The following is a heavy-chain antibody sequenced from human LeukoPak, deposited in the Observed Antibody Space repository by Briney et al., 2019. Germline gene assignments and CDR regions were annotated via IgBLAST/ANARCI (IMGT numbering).Heavy chain of an antibody. CDR1: GFRFSDYY. J-gene: IGHJ4*02. V-gene: IGHV3-11*01. Sequence: PGVSLRLSCAASGFRFSDYYMSWIRQAPGKGLEAVSYISSSGSTIYYSDSVKSRFTISRDNAKNSLYLQMNSLRAEDTAVYYCAREISGERTYYFDYWGQETLVTVSS. CDR3: AREISGERTYYFDY. D-gene: IGHD1-26*01. CDR2: ISSSGSTI.